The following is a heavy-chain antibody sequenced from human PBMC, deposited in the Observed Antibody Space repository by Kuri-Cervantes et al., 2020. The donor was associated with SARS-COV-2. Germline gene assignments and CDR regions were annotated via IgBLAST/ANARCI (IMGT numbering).Heavy chain of an antibody. Sequence: GESLKISCAASGFTFSSYAMSWVRQAPGKGLEWVSAISGSGGNTYYADSVKGRFTISRDNAKNSLYLQMNSLRAEDTAVYYCARDLAASDYNFWRGSVGYWGQGTLVTVSS. CDR2: ISGSGGNT. J-gene: IGHJ4*02. CDR3: ARDLAASDYNFWRGSVGY. D-gene: IGHD3-3*01. V-gene: IGHV3-23*01. CDR1: GFTFSSYA.